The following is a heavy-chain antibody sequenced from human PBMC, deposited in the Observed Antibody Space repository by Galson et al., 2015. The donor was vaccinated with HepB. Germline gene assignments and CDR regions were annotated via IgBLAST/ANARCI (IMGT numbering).Heavy chain of an antibody. Sequence: SLRLSCAASGFTFSSYAMSRVRQAPGKGLEWVSAISGSGGSTYYADSVKGRFTISRDNSKNTLYLQMNSLRAEDTAVYYCAKGPRWEHGIDYWGQGTLVTVSS. V-gene: IGHV3-23*01. CDR1: GFTFSSYA. CDR2: ISGSGGST. CDR3: AKGPRWEHGIDY. J-gene: IGHJ4*02. D-gene: IGHD4-23*01.